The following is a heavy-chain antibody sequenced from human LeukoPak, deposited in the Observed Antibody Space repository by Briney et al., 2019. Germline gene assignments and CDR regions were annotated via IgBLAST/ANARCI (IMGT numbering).Heavy chain of an antibody. CDR1: GYTFTSYG. CDR2: IIPIFGTA. CDR3: ARAQYYYDSSGYYYDEYFQH. J-gene: IGHJ1*01. Sequence: SVKVSCKASGYTFTSYGISWVRQAPGQGLEWMGGIIPIFGTANYAQKFQGRVTITADESTSTAYMELSSLRSEDTAVYYCARAQYYYDSSGYYYDEYFQHWGQGTLVTVSS. V-gene: IGHV1-69*13. D-gene: IGHD3-22*01.